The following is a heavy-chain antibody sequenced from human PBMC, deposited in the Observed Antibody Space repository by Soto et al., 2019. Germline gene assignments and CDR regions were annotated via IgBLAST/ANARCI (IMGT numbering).Heavy chain of an antibody. Sequence: LRLSCAASGFTFSSYWMSWVRQAPGKGLEWVANIKQDGSEKYYVDSVKGRFTISRDNAKNSLYLQMNSLRAEDTAVYYCARDYRIAAAGRDIDWFDPWGQGTLVTVSS. CDR3: ARDYRIAAAGRDIDWFDP. CDR2: IKQDGSEK. D-gene: IGHD6-13*01. J-gene: IGHJ5*02. CDR1: GFTFSSYW. V-gene: IGHV3-7*01.